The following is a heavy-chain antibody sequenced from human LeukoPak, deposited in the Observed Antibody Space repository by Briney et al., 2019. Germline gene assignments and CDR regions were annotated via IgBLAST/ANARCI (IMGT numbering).Heavy chain of an antibody. CDR3: ATFAYYYDSSDY. V-gene: IGHV4-34*01. CDR2: INHSGST. CDR1: GGSFSGYY. J-gene: IGHJ4*02. D-gene: IGHD3-22*01. Sequence: KPSGTPSPTCAVYGGSFSGYYWSWIRQSPGKGLGWIGEINHSGSTNYNPSLKSRVTISVDTTKNQFSLKLSSVTAADTAVYYCATFAYYYDSSDYWGQGTLVTVSS.